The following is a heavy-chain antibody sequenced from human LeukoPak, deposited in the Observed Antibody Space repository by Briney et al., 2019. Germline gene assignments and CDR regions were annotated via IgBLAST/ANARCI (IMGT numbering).Heavy chain of an antibody. CDR2: IKQDGSEK. D-gene: IGHD2-15*01. CDR3: ARSMRSLSYCSGGSCYPVFYY. V-gene: IGHV3-7*01. J-gene: IGHJ4*01. CDR1: GFTFSSYW. Sequence: GGSLRLSCAASGFTFSSYWMSWVRQAPGKGLEWVANIKQDGSEKYYVDSVKGRFTISRDNAKNSLYLQMNSLRAEDTAVYYCARSMRSLSYCSGGSCYPVFYYWGHGTLVTVSS.